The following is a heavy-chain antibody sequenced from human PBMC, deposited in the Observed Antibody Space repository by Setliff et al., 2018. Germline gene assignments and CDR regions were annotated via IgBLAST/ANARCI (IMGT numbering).Heavy chain of an antibody. J-gene: IGHJ4*02. D-gene: IGHD2-2*01. CDR1: GYSFSESI. Sequence: ASVKVSCKASGYSFSESIVSWVRQAPGLGLEWMGWISAYNGMTHSAQNFQGRVTLTTDTSTSTAYMEVKSLTSDDTAVYYCARLVRYCTRTSCPRTPGAEYWGQGTLVTVSS. CDR2: ISAYNGMT. V-gene: IGHV1-18*01. CDR3: ARLVRYCTRTSCPRTPGAEY.